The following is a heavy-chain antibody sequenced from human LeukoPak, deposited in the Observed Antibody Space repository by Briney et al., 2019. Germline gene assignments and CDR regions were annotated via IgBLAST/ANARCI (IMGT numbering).Heavy chain of an antibody. Sequence: PGGSLRLSCAASGFTFSNYNMNWVRHAPGKGLEWVSSITSSSNYMFYADSVKGRFTISRDNAKNSLYLQMNSLRGEDTAIYYCARDPYSGMYSAYYYYYMDVWGKGTTVTVSS. J-gene: IGHJ6*03. V-gene: IGHV3-21*01. D-gene: IGHD1-26*01. CDR3: ARDPYSGMYSAYYYYYMDV. CDR2: ITSSSNYM. CDR1: GFTFSNYN.